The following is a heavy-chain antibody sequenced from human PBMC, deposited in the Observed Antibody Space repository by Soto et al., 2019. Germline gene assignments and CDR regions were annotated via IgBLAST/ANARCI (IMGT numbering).Heavy chain of an antibody. CDR1: GDSLSSPTYY. D-gene: IGHD2-2*01. V-gene: IGHV4-61*01. CDR2: IYYSGRT. CDR3: ARECTEPEYYYGLDL. Sequence: PSETLSLTCTVSGDSLSSPTYYWNWIWQPPGKGLEWIAHIYYSGRTIYNPSLQSRVAFSVETSNNQFYLEFNSVTAANTAVYFCARECTEPEYYYGLDLWGQGTTVTVPS. J-gene: IGHJ6*02.